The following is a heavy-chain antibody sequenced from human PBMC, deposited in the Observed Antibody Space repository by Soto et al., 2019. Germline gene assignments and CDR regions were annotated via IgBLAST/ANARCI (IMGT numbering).Heavy chain of an antibody. Sequence: ASVKVSCKASGYTFTSYAMHWVRQAPGQRLEWMGWINAGNGNTKYSQKFQGRVTITRDTSASTAYMELSSLRSEDTAVYYCARDNSRVAIFGVVIITRTFDYWGQGTLVTVSS. J-gene: IGHJ4*02. V-gene: IGHV1-3*01. CDR2: INAGNGNT. D-gene: IGHD3-3*01. CDR1: GYTFTSYA. CDR3: ARDNSRVAIFGVVIITRTFDY.